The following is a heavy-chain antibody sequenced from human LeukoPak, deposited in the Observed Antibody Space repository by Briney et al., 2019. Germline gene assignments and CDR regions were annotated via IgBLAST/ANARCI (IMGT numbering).Heavy chain of an antibody. J-gene: IGHJ4*02. CDR3: ARGPPGHYYGSGRSLGY. CDR2: INHSGST. V-gene: IGHV4-34*01. Sequence: TETLSLTCAVYGGSFSGYYWSGIRQPPGKELEWIGEINHSGSTNYNPSLKSRVTISVDTSKNQFSLKLSSVTAADTAVYYCARGPPGHYYGSGRSLGYWGQGTLVTVSS. CDR1: GGSFSGYY. D-gene: IGHD3-10*01.